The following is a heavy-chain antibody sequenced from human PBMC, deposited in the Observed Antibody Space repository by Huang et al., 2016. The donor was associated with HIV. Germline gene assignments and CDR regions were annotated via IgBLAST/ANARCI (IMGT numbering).Heavy chain of an antibody. CDR3: TRDGVAPDEEFDY. CDR1: GYAFADYF. Sequence: QVQLVQSGAEVKKPGASVKVSCKPSGYAFADYFINWVRQAPGQGLEWRAWVNPNNGATNYDQKFLGRLTVTGDTSMRTAYMELSGLTSDDTAKYYCTRDGVAPDEEFDYWGQGTVISVSS. CDR2: VNPNNGAT. J-gene: IGHJ4*02. V-gene: IGHV1-2*02. D-gene: IGHD5-12*01.